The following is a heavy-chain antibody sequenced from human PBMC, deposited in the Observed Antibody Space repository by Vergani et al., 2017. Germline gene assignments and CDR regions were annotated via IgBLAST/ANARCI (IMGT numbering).Heavy chain of an antibody. V-gene: IGHV4-4*07. Sequence: QVQLQESGPGLVKPSETLSLTCPVSGGSISSYYWRWIRQPAGKGLEWIGRIYTSGSTNYNPSLKSRVTMSVDTSKNQFSLKLSSVTAADTAVYYCARSSIRVRGVIIQEYGMDVWGQGTTVTVSS. CDR3: ARSSIRVRGVIIQEYGMDV. J-gene: IGHJ6*02. CDR2: IYTSGST. CDR1: GGSISSYY. D-gene: IGHD3-10*01.